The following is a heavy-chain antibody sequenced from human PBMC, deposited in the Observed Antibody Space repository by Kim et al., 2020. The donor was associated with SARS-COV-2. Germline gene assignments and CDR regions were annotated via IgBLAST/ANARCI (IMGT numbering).Heavy chain of an antibody. J-gene: IGHJ5*02. D-gene: IGHD6-13*01. Sequence: KAYEQKFQGRVTMTWQTSINTAYMELSSLRSEDTAVYYCCIAAAGTNRFDPWGQGTLVTVSS. CDR3: CIAAAGTNRFDP. V-gene: IGHV1-8*01. CDR2: K.